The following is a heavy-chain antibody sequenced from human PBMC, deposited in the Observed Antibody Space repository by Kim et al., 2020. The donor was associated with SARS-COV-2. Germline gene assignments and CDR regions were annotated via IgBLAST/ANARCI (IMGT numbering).Heavy chain of an antibody. J-gene: IGHJ5*02. Sequence: GGSLRLSCAASGFTFGDYAMHWVRQAPGKGLEWVSGISWNSGSIGYADSVKGRFTISRDNAKNSLYLQMNSLRAEDTALYYCAKDFYYDSSGYYSPWGQGTLVTVSS. CDR1: GFTFGDYA. V-gene: IGHV3-9*01. D-gene: IGHD3-22*01. CDR2: ISWNSGSI. CDR3: AKDFYYDSSGYYSP.